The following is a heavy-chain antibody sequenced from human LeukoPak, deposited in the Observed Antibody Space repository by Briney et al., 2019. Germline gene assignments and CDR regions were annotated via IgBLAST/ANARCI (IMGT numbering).Heavy chain of an antibody. CDR1: GGSISSYY. D-gene: IGHD3-9*01. J-gene: IGHJ4*02. Sequence: SETLSLTCAVSGGSISSYYWSWIRQPPGKGLEWIGYIYYSGSTNYNPSLKSRVTISVDTSKNQFSLKLSSVTAADTAVYYCARLEFLTGYSYYFDYWGRGTLVTVSS. CDR3: ARLEFLTGYSYYFDY. CDR2: IYYSGST. V-gene: IGHV4-59*01.